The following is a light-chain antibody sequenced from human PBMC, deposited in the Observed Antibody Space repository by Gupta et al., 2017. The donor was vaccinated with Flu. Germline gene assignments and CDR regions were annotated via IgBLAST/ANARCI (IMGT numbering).Light chain of an antibody. CDR2: AAS. V-gene: IGKV3-15*01. CDR3: QWYKTLTKRQA. Sequence: DIVMTQSPATLSVSPGERATLSCRASQSVISNVAWDQQKPGQAPRLLIDAASTTAADIPARVRFSGSGTEFXITSSSXKSKDLAVEDCQWYKTLTKRQAFGXGTKVEIK. CDR1: QSVISN. J-gene: IGKJ3*01.